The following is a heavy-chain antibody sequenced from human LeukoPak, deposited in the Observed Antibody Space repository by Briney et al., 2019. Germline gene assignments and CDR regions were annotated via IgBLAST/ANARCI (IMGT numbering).Heavy chain of an antibody. D-gene: IGHD3-22*01. CDR3: AREDGYDSFDG. CDR2: ISSGASGASII. Sequence: GGSLRLSCAASGFNFSDYYMNWVRQAPGKGLEWISYISSGASGASIIYYADSVKGRFTISRDNAKNSLYLQMNSLRAEDTAVYYCAREDGYDSFDGWGQGTLVTVSS. J-gene: IGHJ4*02. V-gene: IGHV3-11*04. CDR1: GFNFSDYY.